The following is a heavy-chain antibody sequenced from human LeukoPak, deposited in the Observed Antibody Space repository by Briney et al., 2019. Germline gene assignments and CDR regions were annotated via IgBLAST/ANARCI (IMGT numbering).Heavy chain of an antibody. D-gene: IGHD1-1*01. Sequence: SETLSLTCTVSGGSISSSSYYWGWFRQPPGKGLEWIGSIYYSGSTYYNPSLKSRVTISVDTSKNQFSLKLSSVTAADTAVYYCARAGLETSYYYYYMDVWGKGTTVTVSS. CDR3: ARAGLETSYYYYYMDV. V-gene: IGHV4-39*07. CDR2: IYYSGST. CDR1: GGSISSSSYY. J-gene: IGHJ6*03.